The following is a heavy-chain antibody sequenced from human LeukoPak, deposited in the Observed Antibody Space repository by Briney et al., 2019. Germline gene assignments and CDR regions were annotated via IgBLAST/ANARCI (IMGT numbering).Heavy chain of an antibody. CDR3: AKDPYEVGGG. J-gene: IGHJ4*02. Sequence: GGSLRLSCAASGFTFSSCAMSWVRQAPGKGLEWVSAISGSGGSTYYSDSVKGRFTISRDNSKNTLYLQMNSLRAGDTAVYYCAKDPYEVGGGWGQGTLVTVSS. CDR2: ISGSGGST. D-gene: IGHD3-10*01. CDR1: GFTFSSCA. V-gene: IGHV3-23*01.